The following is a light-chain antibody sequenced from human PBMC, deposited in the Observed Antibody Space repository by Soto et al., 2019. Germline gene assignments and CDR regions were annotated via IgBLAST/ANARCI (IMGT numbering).Light chain of an antibody. CDR2: GAS. CDR1: QSVTSR. V-gene: IGKV1-5*01. CDR3: QQYNSYSLT. Sequence: DIQMTQSPSTLSASVGDRVTITCRASQSVTSRLAWYQQKPGKAPKLLIYGASHLESGVPSRFSGSGSWTEFTLTISSLQPDDFAAYYCQQYNSYSLTFGGGTTVEIK. J-gene: IGKJ4*01.